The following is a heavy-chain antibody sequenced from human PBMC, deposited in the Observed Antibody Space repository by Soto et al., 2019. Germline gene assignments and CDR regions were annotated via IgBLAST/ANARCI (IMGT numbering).Heavy chain of an antibody. Sequence: QVQLQESGPGLVKPSETLSLTCTVSGGSVSSGSYYWSWIRQPPGKGLEWIGYIYYSGSTNYNPSLKSRVTMSVDTSKNQFSLKLSSVTAADTAVYYCARDSETGSGGYWGQGTLVTVSS. CDR2: IYYSGST. J-gene: IGHJ4*02. CDR1: GGSVSSGSYY. CDR3: ARDSETGSGGY. D-gene: IGHD3-9*01. V-gene: IGHV4-61*01.